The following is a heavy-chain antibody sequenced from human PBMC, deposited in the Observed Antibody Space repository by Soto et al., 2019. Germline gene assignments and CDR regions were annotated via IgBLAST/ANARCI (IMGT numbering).Heavy chain of an antibody. V-gene: IGHV1-18*01. CDR1: GYTFNSYD. D-gene: IGHD6-6*01. J-gene: IGHJ4*02. CDR2: ISTYNGNT. CDR3: AKVGTYSSSSCFDY. Sequence: GASVNVSCKASGYTFNSYDISWVRQAPGQGLEWMGWISTYNGNTNYAQKLQGRVTMTTDTSTSTAYMELRSLRSDDTAVYYCAKVGTYSSSSCFDYWGQGTLVTVSS.